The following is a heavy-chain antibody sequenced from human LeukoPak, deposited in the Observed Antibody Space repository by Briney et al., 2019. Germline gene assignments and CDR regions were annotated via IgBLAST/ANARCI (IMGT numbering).Heavy chain of an antibody. V-gene: IGHV4-59*08. CDR1: GGSISSYY. CDR3: ARFVVVVAAIDY. CDR2: IYYSGST. D-gene: IGHD2-15*01. J-gene: IGHJ4*02. Sequence: PSETLSLTCTVSGGSISSYYWSWIRQPPGKGLEWIGYIYYSGSTNYNPSLKSRVTISVDTSKNQFSLILSSVTAADTAVYYCARFVVVVAAIDYWGQGTLVTVSS.